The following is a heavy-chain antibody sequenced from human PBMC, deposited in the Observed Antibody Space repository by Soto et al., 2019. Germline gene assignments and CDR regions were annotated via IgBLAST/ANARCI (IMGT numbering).Heavy chain of an antibody. Sequence: PGGSLRLSCAVSGFTVSSDYMSWVRQAPGQGPEWISVIYSTGATYYADSVKGRFTISRDYSKSTLYLQMNSLRSEDTAAYYCVRHSGTYYNFRYWGQGALVTVSS. CDR3: VRHSGTYYNFRY. D-gene: IGHD1-26*01. V-gene: IGHV3-53*01. CDR1: GFTVSSDY. J-gene: IGHJ4*02. CDR2: IYSTGAT.